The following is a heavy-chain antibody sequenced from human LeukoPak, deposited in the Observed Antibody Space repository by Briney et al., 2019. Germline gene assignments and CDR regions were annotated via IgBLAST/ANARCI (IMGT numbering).Heavy chain of an antibody. D-gene: IGHD2-15*01. CDR2: IYYSGTT. CDR3: ASRTVVAATNWFDP. V-gene: IGHV4-39*01. Sequence: PSETLSLTCTVSGGSISSSSYYWGWIRQPPGKGLEWIGIIYYSGTTYYNPSLKSRVTISVDRSKNQFSLRLSSVTAADTAVYYCASRTVVAATNWFDPCGQGTLVTVSS. CDR1: GGSISSSSYY. J-gene: IGHJ5*02.